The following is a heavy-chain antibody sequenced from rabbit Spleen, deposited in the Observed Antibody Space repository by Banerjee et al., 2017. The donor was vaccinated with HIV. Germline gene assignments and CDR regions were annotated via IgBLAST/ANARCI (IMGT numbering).Heavy chain of an antibody. CDR2: VDGGSGGST. J-gene: IGHJ4*01. D-gene: IGHD6-1*01. CDR3: ARDLLYAGYVDYGYGTDL. Sequence: QEQLEESGGGLVQPEGSLTLTCTASGFSFSSSYYMSWVRQAPGKGLEWIARVDGGSGGSTACASWAKGRFTISKTSSTRVTLQVTSLTAADTATYFCARDLLYAGYVDYGYGTDLWGQGTLVTVS. V-gene: IGHV1S45*01. CDR1: GFSFSSSYY.